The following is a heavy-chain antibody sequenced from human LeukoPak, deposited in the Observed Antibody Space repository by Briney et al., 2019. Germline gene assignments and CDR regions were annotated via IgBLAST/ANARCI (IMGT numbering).Heavy chain of an antibody. Sequence: ASVKVSCKASGYTFTSYGINWVRQATGQGLEWMGWMNPNSGNTGYAQKFQGRVTMTRNTSISTAYMELSSLRSEDTAVYYCARGQLEPYYYYYYMDVWGKGTTVTISS. J-gene: IGHJ6*03. V-gene: IGHV1-8*02. CDR1: GYTFTSYG. CDR2: MNPNSGNT. CDR3: ARGQLEPYYYYYYMDV. D-gene: IGHD1-1*01.